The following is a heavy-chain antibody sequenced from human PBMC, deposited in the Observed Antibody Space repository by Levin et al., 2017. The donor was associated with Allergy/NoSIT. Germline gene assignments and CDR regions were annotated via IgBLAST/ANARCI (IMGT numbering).Heavy chain of an antibody. CDR1: GFTFSSYA. D-gene: IGHD3-16*02. J-gene: IGHJ3*02. Sequence: GESLKISCAASGFTFSSYAMHWVRQAPGKGLEWVAVISYDGSNKYYADSVKGRFTISRDNSKNTLYLQMNSLRAEDTAVYYCARENGAPYDYVWGSYRYTGAFDIWGQGTMVTVSS. CDR3: ARENGAPYDYVWGSYRYTGAFDI. V-gene: IGHV3-30-3*01. CDR2: ISYDGSNK.